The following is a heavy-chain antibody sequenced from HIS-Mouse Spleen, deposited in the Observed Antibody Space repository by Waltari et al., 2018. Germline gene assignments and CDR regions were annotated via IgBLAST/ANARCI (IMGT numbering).Heavy chain of an antibody. Sequence: EVQLLESGGGLVQPGGSLRLSCAASGFTFSSYAMSWVRQAPGKGMAWVSASSGQGGGVGGSYVVRRGGSGKAYADPVKGRFTISGANAKNTLYLQMNRLRAEDTAVYYCAKVPGIAVAGTAYWGQGTLVTVSS. D-gene: IGHD6-19*01. CDR3: AKVPGIAVAGTAY. V-gene: IGHV3-23*01. CDR2: SSGQGGGVGGSYVVRRGGSGK. CDR1: GFTFSSYA. J-gene: IGHJ4*02.